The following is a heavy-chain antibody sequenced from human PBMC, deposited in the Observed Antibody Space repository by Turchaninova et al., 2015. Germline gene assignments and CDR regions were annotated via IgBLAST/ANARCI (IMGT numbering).Heavy chain of an antibody. J-gene: IGHJ4*02. D-gene: IGHD2-2*01. CDR1: GFTFSSYA. Sequence: EVQLLESGGGLVQPGGSLRLSCAASGFTFSSYAMSWVRQAPGEGLEWFSAITGSGDATYAASSVKGQFTMSRDKSKNTLYLQMNMLRVDDTAVYFCAKGSSSSRPYYFDYWGQGTLVTVSS. CDR3: AKGSSSSRPYYFDY. V-gene: IGHV3-23*01. CDR2: ITGSGDAT.